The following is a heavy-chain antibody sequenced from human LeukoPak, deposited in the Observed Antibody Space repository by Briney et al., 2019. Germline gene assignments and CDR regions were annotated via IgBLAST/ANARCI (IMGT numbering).Heavy chain of an antibody. V-gene: IGHV1-46*01. J-gene: IGHJ6*02. CDR3: ATRNPNYYDSSGPRGYYDYGMDV. Sequence: ASVKVSCKVSGYTFISYYMHWVRQAPGQGLEWMGIINPSGGSTSYAQKFQGRVPMTRDTSTSTVYMELSSLRSDDTAVYYCATRNPNYYDSSGPRGYYDYGMDVWGQGTTVTVSS. CDR2: INPSGGST. CDR1: GYTFISYY. D-gene: IGHD3-22*01.